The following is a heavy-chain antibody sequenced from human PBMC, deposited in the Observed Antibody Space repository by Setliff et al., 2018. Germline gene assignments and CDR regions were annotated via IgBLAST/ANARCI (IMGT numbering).Heavy chain of an antibody. V-gene: IGHV3-11*04. Sequence: LTCTVSGYSISSAYYWGWIRQPPGKGLEWVSSISDSDGSTYYADSVKGRFTISRDNAKNSLYLQMNSLRAEDTAVYYCARDRIAAADAIHYYYFAMDVWGQGTTVTVSS. J-gene: IGHJ6*02. CDR2: ISDSDGST. D-gene: IGHD6-13*01. CDR1: GYSISSAYY. CDR3: ARDRIAAADAIHYYYFAMDV.